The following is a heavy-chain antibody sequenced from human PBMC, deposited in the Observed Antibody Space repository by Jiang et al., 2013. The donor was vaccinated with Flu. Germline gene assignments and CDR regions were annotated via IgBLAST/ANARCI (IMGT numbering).Heavy chain of an antibody. V-gene: IGHV1-18*01. CDR3: ARDLLLFMTTVTRGPTYGMDV. CDR1: SYG. CDR2: ISAYNGNT. Sequence: SYGISWVRQAPGQGLEWMGWISAYNGNTNYAQKLQGRVTMTTDTSTSTAYMELRSLRSDDTAVYYCARDLLLFMTTVTRGPTYGMDVWGQGTTVTVSS. D-gene: IGHD4-17*01. J-gene: IGHJ6*02.